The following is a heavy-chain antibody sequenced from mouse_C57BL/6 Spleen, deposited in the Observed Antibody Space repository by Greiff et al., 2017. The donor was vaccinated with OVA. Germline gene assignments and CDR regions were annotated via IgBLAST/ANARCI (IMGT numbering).Heavy chain of an antibody. CDR1: GFTFSSYA. CDR2: ISDGGSYT. D-gene: IGHD1-1*01. CDR3: AREGYYGSSYAYFDY. Sequence: EVNVVESGGGLVKPGGSLKLSCAASGFTFSSYAMSWVRQTPEKRLEWVATISDGGSYTYYPDNVKGRFTISRDNAKNNLYLQMSHLKSEDTAMYYCAREGYYGSSYAYFDYWGQGTTLTVSS. V-gene: IGHV5-4*01. J-gene: IGHJ2*01.